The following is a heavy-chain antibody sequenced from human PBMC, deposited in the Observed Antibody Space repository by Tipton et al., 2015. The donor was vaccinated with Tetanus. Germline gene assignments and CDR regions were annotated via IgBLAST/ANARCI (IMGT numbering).Heavy chain of an antibody. CDR3: ARDWQTGDRGRVRWGLDWYFDL. V-gene: IGHV3-21*06. D-gene: IGHD7-27*01. Sequence: SLRLSCAAFGFTFNNYWITWVRQAPGKGLEWVASISSSTTYIYYADSVRGRFAISRDNAKSSLDLQMNSLRGDDTAVYYCARDWQTGDRGRVRWGLDWYFDLWGRGTLVTVSS. CDR2: ISSSTTYI. CDR1: GFTFNNYW. J-gene: IGHJ2*01.